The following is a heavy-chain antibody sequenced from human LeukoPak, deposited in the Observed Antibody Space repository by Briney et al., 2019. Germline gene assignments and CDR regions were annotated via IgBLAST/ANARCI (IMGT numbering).Heavy chain of an antibody. J-gene: IGHJ4*02. CDR3: AKHQYSPGWYLNY. D-gene: IGHD6-19*01. CDR1: GFIFSSYA. Sequence: PGGSLRLSCAASGFIFSSYAMSWVRQAPGKGLEWVSAISGSDGSTYYADSVKGRFTISRDNSKNTLFLQMNSLRAEDTAVYYCAKHQYSPGWYLNYWGQGTLVTVSS. CDR2: ISGSDGST. V-gene: IGHV3-23*01.